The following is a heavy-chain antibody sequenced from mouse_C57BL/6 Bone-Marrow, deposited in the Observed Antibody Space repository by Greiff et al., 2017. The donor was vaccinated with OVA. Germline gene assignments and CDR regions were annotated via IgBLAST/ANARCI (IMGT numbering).Heavy chain of an antibody. Sequence: VQLQQPGAELVKPGASVKLSCKASGYTFTSYRMQWVKQRPGQGLEWIGEIDPSDSYTNYNQKFKGKATLTVDTSSSTAYMQLSSLTSEDSAVYYGADTYDYDLGNAMDYWGQGTSVTVSA. V-gene: IGHV1-50*01. D-gene: IGHD2-4*01. J-gene: IGHJ4*01. CDR1: GYTFTSYR. CDR2: IDPSDSYT. CDR3: ADTYDYDLGNAMDY.